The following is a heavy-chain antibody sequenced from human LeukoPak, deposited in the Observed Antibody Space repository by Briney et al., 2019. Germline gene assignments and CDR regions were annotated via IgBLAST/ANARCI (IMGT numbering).Heavy chain of an antibody. Sequence: PGGSLRLSCAASGFTFRSWYMYWVRQRPGKGLEWLCRITSDGSTSYYADPVRGRFTISRDNAKNTLYLQMNSLTDEDTAVYYCASPKPDYWGQGTLVTVSS. V-gene: IGHV3-74*01. J-gene: IGHJ4*02. CDR1: GFTFRSWY. CDR3: ASPKPDY. CDR2: ITSDGSTS.